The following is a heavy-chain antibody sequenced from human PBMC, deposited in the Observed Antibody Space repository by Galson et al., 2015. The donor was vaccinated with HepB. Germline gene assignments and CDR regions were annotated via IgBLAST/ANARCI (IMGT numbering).Heavy chain of an antibody. J-gene: IGHJ4*02. D-gene: IGHD2-2*01. CDR2: ISAYNGNT. CDR3: ARDTPSFRFLGPAELAGDY. Sequence: SVKVSCKASGYTFTSYGISWVRQAPGQGLEWMGWISAYNGNTNYAQKLQGRVTMTTDTSTSTAYMELRSLRSDDTAVYYWARDTPSFRFLGPAELAGDYWGQGTLVTVSS. V-gene: IGHV1-18*01. CDR1: GYTFTSYG.